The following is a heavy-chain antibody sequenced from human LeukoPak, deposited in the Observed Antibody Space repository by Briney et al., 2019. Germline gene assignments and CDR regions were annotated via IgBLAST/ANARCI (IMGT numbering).Heavy chain of an antibody. V-gene: IGHV3-66*01. Sequence: GGSLRLSCAASGFTVRSNYMSWVRQAPGKGLEWVSFIYTGGSTYYADSVKGRFTISRDNSKNTLYLQLNSLRAEDTSVYYCAGGARDWNAFHLWCQGTMVTVSS. D-gene: IGHD2-21*02. CDR3: AGGARDWNAFHL. CDR1: GFTVRSNY. CDR2: IYTGGST. J-gene: IGHJ3*01.